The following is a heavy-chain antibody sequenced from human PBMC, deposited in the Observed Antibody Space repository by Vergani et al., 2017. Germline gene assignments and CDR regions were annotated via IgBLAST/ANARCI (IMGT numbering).Heavy chain of an antibody. D-gene: IGHD3-10*01. Sequence: QVQLQQWGAGLLKPSETLSLTCAVYGGSFSGYYWSWIRQPPGKGLEWIGEINHSGSTNYNPSLKSRVTISVDTSKNQFSLKLSSVTAADTAVYYCARDIKVRGVTAIYYYYYYGMDVWGQGTTVTVSS. V-gene: IGHV4-34*01. CDR1: GGSFSGYY. J-gene: IGHJ6*02. CDR3: ARDIKVRGVTAIYYYYYYGMDV. CDR2: INHSGST.